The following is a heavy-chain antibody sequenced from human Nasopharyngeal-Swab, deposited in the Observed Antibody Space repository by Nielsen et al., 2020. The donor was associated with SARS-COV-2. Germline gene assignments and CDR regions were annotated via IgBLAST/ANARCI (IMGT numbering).Heavy chain of an antibody. CDR3: ARERYSSSSYWFDP. V-gene: IGHV1-69*13. J-gene: IGHJ5*02. D-gene: IGHD6-6*01. CDR2: IIPVFGTA. Sequence: SVKVSCKASGGTFSSYAISWVRQAPGQGLEWMGGIIPVFGTANYAQKFQGRVTITADESMSTAYMELSSLRSEDTAVYYCARERYSSSSYWFDPWGQGTLVTVSS. CDR1: GGTFSSYA.